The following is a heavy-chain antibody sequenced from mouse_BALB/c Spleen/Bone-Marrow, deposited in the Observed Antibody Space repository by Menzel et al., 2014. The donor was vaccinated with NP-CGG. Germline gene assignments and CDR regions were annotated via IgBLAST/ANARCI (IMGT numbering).Heavy chain of an antibody. V-gene: IGHV1-62-2*01. D-gene: IGHD2-14*01. CDR2: IYPGSGSI. Sequence: QVQLQQSGAELVKSGASVKLSCKASGYTFTEYTIHWVKQRSGQGLEWIGWIYPGSGSIKYNEKFKDKATLTADKSSSTAYMELSRVTSEDSAVYFCARPEVWYDEGYYAMDYWGQGTSVTVSS. CDR3: ARPEVWYDEGYYAMDY. CDR1: GYTFTEYT. J-gene: IGHJ4*01.